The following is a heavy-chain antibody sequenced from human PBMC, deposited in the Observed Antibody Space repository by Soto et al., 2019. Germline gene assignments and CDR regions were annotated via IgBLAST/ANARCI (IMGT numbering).Heavy chain of an antibody. CDR3: ARVPSGYRYGRYDIDY. CDR2: SNHSGST. J-gene: IGHJ4*02. V-gene: IGHV4-34*01. CDR1: GGSLNGYY. D-gene: IGHD5-18*01. Sequence: PSETLSLTCAVYGGSLNGYYWSWIRQPPGKGLELIGESNHSGSTNYNPSLKGRVTISVDTSKNQFSLKLRSVTAADTAVYYCARVPSGYRYGRYDIDYWGQGTLVTVAS.